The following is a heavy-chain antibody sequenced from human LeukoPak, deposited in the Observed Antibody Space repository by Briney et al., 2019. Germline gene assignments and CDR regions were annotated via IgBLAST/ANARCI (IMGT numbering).Heavy chain of an antibody. Sequence: SVKVSCKASGGTFISYTISWVRRAPGQGLEWMGKIIPILGIANYARNFQGRVTITADKSTSTAYMELSSLRSGDTAVYYCAREHSGNYHGHYWGQGTLVTVSS. CDR1: GGTFISYT. V-gene: IGHV1-69*04. D-gene: IGHD1-26*01. CDR3: AREHSGNYHGHY. CDR2: IIPILGIA. J-gene: IGHJ4*02.